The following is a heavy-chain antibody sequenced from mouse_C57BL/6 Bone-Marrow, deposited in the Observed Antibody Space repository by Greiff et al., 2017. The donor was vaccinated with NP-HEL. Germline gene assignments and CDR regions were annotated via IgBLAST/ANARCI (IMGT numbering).Heavy chain of an antibody. V-gene: IGHV1-47*01. J-gene: IGHJ3*01. CDR3: ARRNYGYDGVPWFAY. Sequence: VKLQESGAELVKPGASVKMSCKASGYTFTTYPIEWMKQNHGKSLEWIGNFHPYNDDTKYNEKFKGKATLTVEKSSSTVYLELSRLTSDDSAVYYCARRNYGYDGVPWFAYWGQGTLVTVSA. CDR1: GYTFTTYP. D-gene: IGHD2-2*01. CDR2: FHPYNDDT.